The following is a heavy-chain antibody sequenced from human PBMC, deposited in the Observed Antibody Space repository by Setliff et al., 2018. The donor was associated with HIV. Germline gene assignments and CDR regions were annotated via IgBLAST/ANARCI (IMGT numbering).Heavy chain of an antibody. CDR2: IYSDGRT. CDR3: ARYVRPPYSFDY. J-gene: IGHJ4*02. Sequence: GSLRLSCTASGFSFSDYYMNWIRQAPGKGLEWVSVIYSDGRTYYTDSVEGRSTISRDDSKNTLYLQMNSLRVEDTAVYFGARYVRPPYSFDYWGQGALVTVSS. D-gene: IGHD2-21*01. CDR1: GFSFSDYY. V-gene: IGHV3-53*01.